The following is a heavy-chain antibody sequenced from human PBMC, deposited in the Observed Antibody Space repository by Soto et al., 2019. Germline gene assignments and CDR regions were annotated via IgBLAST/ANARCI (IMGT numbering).Heavy chain of an antibody. J-gene: IGHJ6*02. D-gene: IGHD4-17*01. CDR1: GDSVSSNSAA. CDR2: TYYRSKWYN. V-gene: IGHV6-1*01. CDR3: ARDHRMTTVVTPSGYYYGMDV. Sequence: SQTLSLTCAISGDSVSSNSAAWNWIRQSPSRGLEWLGRTYYRSKWYNDYAVSVKSRITINPDTSKNQFSLQLNSVTPEDTAVYYCARDHRMTTVVTPSGYYYGMDVWGQGNTVTFSS.